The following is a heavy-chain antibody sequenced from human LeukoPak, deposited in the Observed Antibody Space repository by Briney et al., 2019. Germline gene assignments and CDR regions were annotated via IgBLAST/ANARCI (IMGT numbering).Heavy chain of an antibody. CDR2: IYYSGST. Sequence: SETLSLTCTVSGGPISSYYWSWIRQPPGKGLEWIGYIYYSGSTNYNPSLKSRVTISVDTSKNQFSLKLSSVTAADTAVYYCARLGQQLSYYMDVWGKGTTVTVSS. CDR3: ARLGQQLSYYMDV. V-gene: IGHV4-59*08. J-gene: IGHJ6*03. D-gene: IGHD6-13*01. CDR1: GGPISSYY.